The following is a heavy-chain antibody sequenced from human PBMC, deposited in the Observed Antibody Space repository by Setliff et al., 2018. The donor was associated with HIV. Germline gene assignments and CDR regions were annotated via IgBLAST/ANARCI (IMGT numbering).Heavy chain of an antibody. D-gene: IGHD3-10*01. CDR2: INHSGST. CDR3: ARDHVFGSRTGFDP. CDR1: GGSFSGYY. Sequence: SSETLSLTCAVYGGSFSGYYWSWIRQPPGKGLEWIGEINHSGSTNYNPSLKSRVTILVDTPKNQFSLKLSSVTAADTAVYYCARDHVFGSRTGFDPWGPGILVTVS. V-gene: IGHV4-34*01. J-gene: IGHJ5*02.